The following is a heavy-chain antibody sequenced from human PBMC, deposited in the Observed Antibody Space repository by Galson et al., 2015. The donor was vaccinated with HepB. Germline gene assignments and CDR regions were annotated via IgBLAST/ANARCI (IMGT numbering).Heavy chain of an antibody. CDR3: ARVGRDPYYDFWSGYYPFYYYYYMDV. Sequence: SLRLSCAASGFTFSSYGMHWVRQAPGKGLEWVAVIWYDGSNKYYADSVKGRFTISRDNSKNTLYLQMNSLRAEDTAVYYCARVGRDPYYDFWSGYYPFYYYYYMDVWGKGTTVTVSS. CDR2: IWYDGSNK. CDR1: GFTFSSYG. V-gene: IGHV3-33*01. J-gene: IGHJ6*03. D-gene: IGHD3-3*01.